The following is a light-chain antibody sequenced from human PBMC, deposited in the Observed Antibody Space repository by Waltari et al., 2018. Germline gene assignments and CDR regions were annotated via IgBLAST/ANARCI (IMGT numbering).Light chain of an antibody. CDR3: QQGSVLPLT. CDR1: QSVFKY. CDR2: DTS. V-gene: IGKV3-11*01. J-gene: IGKJ4*01. Sequence: EIVLTQSPATLSLSAGERATLSCRASQSVFKYLAWYQQKPGQAPRLLIYDTSKRATGIPARFSGSGSGTDFTLTISNLEAEDFALYFCQQGSVLPLTFGGGTKVDIK.